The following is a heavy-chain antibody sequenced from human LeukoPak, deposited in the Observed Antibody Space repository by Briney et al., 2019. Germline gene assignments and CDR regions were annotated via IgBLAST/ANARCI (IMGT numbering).Heavy chain of an antibody. CDR2: INPGSNYI. CDR1: GFSFSTYN. CDR3: ARGSVGLQRNDWFDP. D-gene: IGHD4-11*01. Sequence: GGSLRLSCAASGFSFSTYNMNWVRQAPGKGLEWVSSINPGSNYIYYADSVKGRFTISRDNAKNSLYLQMNSLRAEDTALYYCARGSVGLQRNDWFDPWGQGTLVTVSS. J-gene: IGHJ5*02. V-gene: IGHV3-21*01.